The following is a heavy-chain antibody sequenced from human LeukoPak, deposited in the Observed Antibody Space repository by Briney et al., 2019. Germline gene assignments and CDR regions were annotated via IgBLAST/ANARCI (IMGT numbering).Heavy chain of an antibody. CDR2: INPDDEST. CDR3: ARDPRGSYAVDY. Sequence: GGSLRLSCVASGFTFRKYWLHWVRQAPGKGLEWVSRINPDDESTSYADSVRGRFTISRDNSKNTLYLQMNSLRAEDTAVYYCARDPRGSYAVDYWGQGTLVTVSS. D-gene: IGHD1-26*01. CDR1: GFTFRKYW. V-gene: IGHV3-74*01. J-gene: IGHJ4*02.